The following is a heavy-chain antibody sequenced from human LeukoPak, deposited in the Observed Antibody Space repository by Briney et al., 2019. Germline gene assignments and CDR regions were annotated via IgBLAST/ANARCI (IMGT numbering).Heavy chain of an antibody. V-gene: IGHV5-10-1*01. CDR3: ATGRDISWFDP. CDR2: IDPSDSYT. CDR1: GSSFTSYW. D-gene: IGHD3-9*01. J-gene: IGHJ5*02. Sequence: GESLKISCQGSGSSFTSYWISWVRQLPGKGLEWMGRIDPSDSYTNYSPSFQGHVTISADKSISTAYLQWSSLKASDTAMYYCATGRDISWFDPWGQGTLVTVSS.